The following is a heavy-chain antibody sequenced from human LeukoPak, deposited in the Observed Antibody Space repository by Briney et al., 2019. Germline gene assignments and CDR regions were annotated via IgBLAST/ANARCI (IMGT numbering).Heavy chain of an antibody. D-gene: IGHD6-13*01. V-gene: IGHV3-48*04. CDR3: ANPLEQLVPYDAFDI. Sequence: GGSLRLSCAASGLTFSSYWMHWVRQAPGKGLEWVSYISISTTTTYYADSVKGRFTISRDNAKNSLYLQMNSLRAEDTAVYYCANPLEQLVPYDAFDIWGQGTMVTVSS. J-gene: IGHJ3*02. CDR2: ISISTTTT. CDR1: GLTFSSYW.